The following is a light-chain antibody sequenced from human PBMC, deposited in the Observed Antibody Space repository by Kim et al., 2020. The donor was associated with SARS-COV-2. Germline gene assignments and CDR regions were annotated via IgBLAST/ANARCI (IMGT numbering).Light chain of an antibody. CDR3: SSYTSMSTLSV. CDR1: SRDVGYSNF. V-gene: IGLV2-14*01. Sequence: QSVLTQPASVSGSPGQSITISCTGTSRDVGYSNFVSWYQQHPGKAPKLMIYEVTYRPSGVSGRFSGSKSGNTASLTISGLRAEDEADYYCSSYTSMSTLSVFGTGTKVTVL. J-gene: IGLJ1*01. CDR2: EVT.